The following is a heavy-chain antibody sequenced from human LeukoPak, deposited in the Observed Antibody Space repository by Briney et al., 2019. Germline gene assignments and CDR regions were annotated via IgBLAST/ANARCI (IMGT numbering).Heavy chain of an antibody. CDR3: ARWNSGSSSFDF. J-gene: IGHJ4*02. D-gene: IGHD1-26*01. CDR2: IYNSGST. V-gene: IGHV4-4*07. CDR1: GDSISSYY. Sequence: PSETLSLTCSVSGDSISSYYWSWIRQPAGKGLEWIGRIYNSGSTNYNPSLKSRVTISVDKSKNQFSLKLSSVTAADTAVYYCARWNSGSSSFDFWGQGTLVTVSS.